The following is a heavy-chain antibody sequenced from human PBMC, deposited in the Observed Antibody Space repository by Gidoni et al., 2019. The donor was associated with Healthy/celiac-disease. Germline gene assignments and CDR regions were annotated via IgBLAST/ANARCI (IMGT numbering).Heavy chain of an antibody. CDR3: AKDTLFVPSSGYFLGMSYYYYGMDV. CDR1: GFTFSSYG. D-gene: IGHD3-3*01. CDR2: ISYDGSNK. J-gene: IGHJ6*02. Sequence: QVQLVESGGGVVQPGRSLRLSCAAAGFTFSSYGMHWVRQAPGKGLEWVAVISYDGSNKYYADSVKGRFTISRDNSKNTLYLQMNSLRAEDTAVYYCAKDTLFVPSSGYFLGMSYYYYGMDVWGQGTTVTVSS. V-gene: IGHV3-30*18.